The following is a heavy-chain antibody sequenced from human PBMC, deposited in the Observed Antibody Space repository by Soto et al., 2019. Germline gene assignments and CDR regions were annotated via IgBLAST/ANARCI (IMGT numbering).Heavy chain of an antibody. D-gene: IGHD1-1*01. CDR2: IEGDGFRT. CDR1: GFTFNNYW. V-gene: IGHV3-74*03. CDR3: ARNSPGNGIEF. Sequence: EVQLVESGGGLVQPGGSLRLSCAASGFTFNNYWMHWVRQAPGKGLMWVSHIEGDGFRTTYADSVSDRFTISRDNAKNALYLQMHSLRAEDTAVYFCARNSPGNGIEFWGQGTLVTVSS. J-gene: IGHJ4*02.